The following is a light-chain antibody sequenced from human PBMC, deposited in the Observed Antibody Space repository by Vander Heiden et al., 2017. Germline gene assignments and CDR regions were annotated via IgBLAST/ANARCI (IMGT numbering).Light chain of an antibody. CDR1: QGISSA. CDR2: DAS. V-gene: IGKV1-13*02. CDR3: QQVNSYPRT. J-gene: IGKJ4*01. Sequence: ALQLTQSPSSLSASVGDRLTIPCRASQGISSALAWYQQKPGKAPKLLIYDASSLESGVPARFSGSGSGTDFTLTISSLQPEDCATYYCQQVNSYPRTFGGGTKVEIK.